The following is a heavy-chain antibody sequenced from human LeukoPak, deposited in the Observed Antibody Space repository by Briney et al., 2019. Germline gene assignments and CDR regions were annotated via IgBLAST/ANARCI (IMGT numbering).Heavy chain of an antibody. CDR2: IKFDGSEK. Sequence: PGGSLRLSCAASGFTFSSFWMTCVRQPPGKGLEWVANIKFDGSEKYYVDSVKGRFTISRDNAKNSVYLQMYSLRAEDTAVYYCTRERAPKYWGQGTLVTVSS. V-gene: IGHV3-7*01. CDR3: TRERAPKY. J-gene: IGHJ4*02. CDR1: GFTFSSFW.